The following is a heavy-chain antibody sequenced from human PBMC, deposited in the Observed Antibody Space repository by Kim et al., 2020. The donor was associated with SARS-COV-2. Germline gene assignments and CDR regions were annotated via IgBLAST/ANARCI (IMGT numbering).Heavy chain of an antibody. D-gene: IGHD1-26*01. CDR2: SEK. Sequence: SEKNYVDSVKGRFTISRDNAKNSVYLQMNSLRGEDTAVYYCARIGGSYGYWGQGTLVTVSS. CDR3: ARIGGSYGY. J-gene: IGHJ4*02. V-gene: IGHV3-7*01.